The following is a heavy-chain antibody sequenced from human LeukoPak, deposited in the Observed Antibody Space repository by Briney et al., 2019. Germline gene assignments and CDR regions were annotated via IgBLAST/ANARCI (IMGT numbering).Heavy chain of an antibody. Sequence: QPGGSLRLSCAASGFTFSNYWMNWVRQAPGKGLEWLANIKQDGGEKSYVDSVKGRFTISRDNAKNSLHLQMNSLRAEDTAVYYCARDSGGSASHGFDAFDIWGQGTMVTVSS. D-gene: IGHD3-10*01. V-gene: IGHV3-7*01. CDR3: ARDSGGSASHGFDAFDI. CDR1: GFTFSNYW. J-gene: IGHJ3*02. CDR2: IKQDGGEK.